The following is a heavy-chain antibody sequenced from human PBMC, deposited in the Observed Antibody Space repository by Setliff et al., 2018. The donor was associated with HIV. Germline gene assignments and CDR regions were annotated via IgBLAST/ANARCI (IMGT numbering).Heavy chain of an antibody. Sequence: PSETLSLTCTVSGGSISTDYWTWIRQPPGKGLEWIGFIFSSGNTKYNPSLQSRVTMSIDTSKNQFSLKLTSVTAADTAVYYCARRIDNSGTFPDKNWFDTWGQGSLVTVSS. CDR2: IFSSGNT. CDR1: GGSISTDY. J-gene: IGHJ5*02. V-gene: IGHV4-4*09. CDR3: ARRIDNSGTFPDKNWFDT. D-gene: IGHD3-10*01.